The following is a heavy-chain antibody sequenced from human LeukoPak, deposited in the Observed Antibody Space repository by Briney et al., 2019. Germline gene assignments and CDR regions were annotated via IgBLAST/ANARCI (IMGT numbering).Heavy chain of an antibody. Sequence: GGSLRLSCAASGFTFNPYAMSWVRQAPGKGLEWVASIGGVGDRTYYADSVKGRFTISRDNSKDTLFLQMNSLRADDTALYYCAKASRQAAVASPLDYWGQGSLVTVSS. J-gene: IGHJ4*02. V-gene: IGHV3-23*01. CDR3: AKASRQAAVASPLDY. CDR2: IGGVGDRT. D-gene: IGHD6-19*01. CDR1: GFTFNPYA.